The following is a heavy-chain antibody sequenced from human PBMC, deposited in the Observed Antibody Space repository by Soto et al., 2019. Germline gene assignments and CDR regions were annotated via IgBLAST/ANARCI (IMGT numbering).Heavy chain of an antibody. CDR1: GGSFSGYY. J-gene: IGHJ5*02. CDR3: ARGLSFHPPYYDFWSGYYRGRYDWFDP. D-gene: IGHD3-3*01. CDR2: INHSGST. Sequence: PSETLSLTCAVYGGSFSGYYWSWIRQPPGKGLEWIGEINHSGSTNYNPSLESRVTISVDTSKNQFSLKLSSVTAADTAVYYCARGLSFHPPYYDFWSGYYRGRYDWFDPWGQGTLVTVSS. V-gene: IGHV4-34*01.